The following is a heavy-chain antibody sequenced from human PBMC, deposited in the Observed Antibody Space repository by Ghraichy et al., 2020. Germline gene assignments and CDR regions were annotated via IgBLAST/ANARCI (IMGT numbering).Heavy chain of an antibody. Sequence: SQTLSLTCTVSGGSVSSRTYHWSWVRHLPGKGLEWIGNIYYNGNTFYNPSLKSRVTISVDTSKNQFSLNLRSVTAADTAVFYRARAVPGVVTQLYFDSWGQGTLVPVSS. CDR2: IYYNGNT. V-gene: IGHV4-31*03. D-gene: IGHD4-23*01. CDR1: GGSVSSRTYH. J-gene: IGHJ4*02. CDR3: ARAVPGVVTQLYFDS.